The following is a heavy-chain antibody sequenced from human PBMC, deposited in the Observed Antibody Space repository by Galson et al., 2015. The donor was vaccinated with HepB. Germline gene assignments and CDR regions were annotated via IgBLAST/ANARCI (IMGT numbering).Heavy chain of an antibody. J-gene: IGHJ6*02. CDR2: ISAYNGNT. Sequence: QSGAEVKKPGASLKVSCKASGYTFTSFGISWVRQAPGQGLEWMGWISAYNGNTNYAQQLQGRLTMTTDTSTSTAYMELRSLRSDDTAVYYCARDPPLPFTVTTGYYGMDVWGQGTTVTVSS. CDR3: ARDPPLPFTVTTGYYGMDV. D-gene: IGHD4-11*01. CDR1: GYTFTSFG. V-gene: IGHV1-18*04.